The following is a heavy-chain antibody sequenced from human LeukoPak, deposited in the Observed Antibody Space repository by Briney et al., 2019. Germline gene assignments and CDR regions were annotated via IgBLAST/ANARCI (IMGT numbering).Heavy chain of an antibody. J-gene: IGHJ4*02. CDR3: ARARRITMVRGVITDYYFDY. D-gene: IGHD3-10*01. CDR1: GYTFTSYD. Sequence: ASVKVSCKASGYTFTSYDINWVRQATGQGLEWMGWMNPNSGNTGHAQKFQGRVTMTRNTSISTAYMELSSLRSEDTAVYYCARARRITMVRGVITDYYFDYWGQGTLVTVSS. V-gene: IGHV1-8*01. CDR2: MNPNSGNT.